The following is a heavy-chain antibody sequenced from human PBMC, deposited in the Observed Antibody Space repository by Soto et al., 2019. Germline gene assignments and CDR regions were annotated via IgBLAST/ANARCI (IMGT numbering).Heavy chain of an antibody. CDR2: ISGYNGDT. CDR1: GYTFTTYC. D-gene: IGHD5-18*01. Sequence: GASVKVSCKASGYTFTTYCISWVRQAPGQGLEWMGWISGYNGDTSYAQKFQGRVTMTTDTSTSTAYMELRSLRSDDTAVYYCARENVLSYVDTAMVDYFDYWGQGTLVTVSS. J-gene: IGHJ4*02. CDR3: ARENVLSYVDTAMVDYFDY. V-gene: IGHV1-18*01.